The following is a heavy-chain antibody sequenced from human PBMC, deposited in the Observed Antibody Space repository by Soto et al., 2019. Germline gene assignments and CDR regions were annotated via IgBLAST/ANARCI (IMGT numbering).Heavy chain of an antibody. CDR3: ASGPIFRYPGRYFDY. CDR1: GGSISSSSYY. V-gene: IGHV4-39*01. J-gene: IGHJ4*02. D-gene: IGHD3-9*01. CDR2: IYYSGST. Sequence: QLQLQESGPGLVKPSETLSLTCTVSGGSISSSSYYWGWIRQPPGKGLEWIGSIYYSGSTYYNPSLKSRVTISVDTSKNQFSLKLSSVTAADTAVYYCASGPIFRYPGRYFDYWGQGTLVTVSS.